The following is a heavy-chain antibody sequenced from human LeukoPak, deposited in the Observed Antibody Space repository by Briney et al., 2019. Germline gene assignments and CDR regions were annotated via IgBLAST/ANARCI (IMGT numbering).Heavy chain of an antibody. D-gene: IGHD3-10*01. CDR1: GGSISCYY. V-gene: IGHV4-4*07. Sequence: SETLSLTCTVSGGSISCYYWSWIRQPAGKGLEWIGRIYTSGSTNYNPSLKSRVTMSVDTSKNQFSLKLSSVTAADTAVYYCARGAYGSGSTNWFDPWGQGTLVTVSS. CDR2: IYTSGST. J-gene: IGHJ5*02. CDR3: ARGAYGSGSTNWFDP.